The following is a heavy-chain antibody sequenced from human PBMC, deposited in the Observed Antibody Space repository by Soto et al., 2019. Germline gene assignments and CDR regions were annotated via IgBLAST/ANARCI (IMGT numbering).Heavy chain of an antibody. CDR1: GGSFSGYY. CDR2: INHSGST. J-gene: IGHJ6*02. CDR3: ARGVNSGYVGHYGMDG. D-gene: IGHD5-12*01. V-gene: IGHV4-34*01. Sequence: SETLSLTCAVYGGSFSGYYWSWIRQPPGKGLEWIGEINHSGSTNYNPSLKSRVTISVDTSKNQFSLKLSSVTAADTAVYYCARGVNSGYVGHYGMDGWGQGTTVTVSS.